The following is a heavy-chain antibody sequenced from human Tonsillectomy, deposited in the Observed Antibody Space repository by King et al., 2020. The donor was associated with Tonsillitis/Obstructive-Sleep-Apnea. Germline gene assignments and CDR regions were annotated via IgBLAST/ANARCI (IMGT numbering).Heavy chain of an antibody. CDR1: GFTFSSYA. CDR3: ARDRDSSGYRESAVRFDP. J-gene: IGHJ5*02. D-gene: IGHD3-22*01. Sequence: QLVQSGGGVVQPGRSLRLSCAASGFTFSSYAMHWVRQAPGKGLEWVAVISYDGSNKYYADSVKGRFTISRDNSKNTLYLQMNSLRAEDTAVYYCARDRDSSGYRESAVRFDPWGQGTLVTVSS. V-gene: IGHV3-30*04. CDR2: ISYDGSNK.